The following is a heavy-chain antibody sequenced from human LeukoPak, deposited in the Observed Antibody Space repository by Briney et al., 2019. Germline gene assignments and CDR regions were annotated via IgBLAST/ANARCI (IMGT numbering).Heavy chain of an antibody. D-gene: IGHD2-2*01. Sequence: ASVKVSCKASGYTFTSYGISWVRQAPVQGLEWMGWISAYNGNTNYAQKLQGRVTMTTDTSTSTAYMELRSLRSDDTAVYYCARRYCSSTSCHVDYWGQGTLVTVSS. V-gene: IGHV1-18*04. CDR3: ARRYCSSTSCHVDY. CDR1: GYTFTSYG. J-gene: IGHJ4*02. CDR2: ISAYNGNT.